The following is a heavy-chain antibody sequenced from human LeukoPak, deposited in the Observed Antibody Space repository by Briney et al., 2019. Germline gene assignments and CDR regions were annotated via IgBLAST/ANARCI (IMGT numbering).Heavy chain of an antibody. V-gene: IGHV3-7*01. CDR1: GFTFSSYW. D-gene: IGHD6-19*01. J-gene: IGHJ3*02. Sequence: PGGSLRLSCAASGFTFSSYWMSWVRQAPGKGLEWVANIKQDGSEKYYVDSVKGRFTISRDNAKNSLYLQMNSLRAEDTAVYYCARDSLYSSGWHAFDIWGQGTMVTVSS. CDR3: ARDSLYSSGWHAFDI. CDR2: IKQDGSEK.